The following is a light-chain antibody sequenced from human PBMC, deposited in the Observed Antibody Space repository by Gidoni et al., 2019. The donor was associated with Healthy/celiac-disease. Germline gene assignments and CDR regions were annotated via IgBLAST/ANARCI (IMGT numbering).Light chain of an antibody. V-gene: IGLV3-21*02. Sequence: YVLTQAPSVSVAPGQTARMTCGGNNIGSNRVHWDQQKPGQAPVLVVYDDSDRPSWIPARFSGSNSGNTATLTISRVEAGDEADYYCQVWDSSSDHVVFGGGTKLTVL. CDR1: NIGSNR. J-gene: IGLJ2*01. CDR3: QVWDSSSDHVV. CDR2: DDS.